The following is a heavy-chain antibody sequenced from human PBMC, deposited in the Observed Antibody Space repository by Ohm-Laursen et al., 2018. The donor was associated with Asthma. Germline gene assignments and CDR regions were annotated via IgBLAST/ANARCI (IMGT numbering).Heavy chain of an antibody. D-gene: IGHD3-22*01. V-gene: IGHV4-31*03. CDR1: GGSISSGGYY. CDR2: IYYSGST. Sequence: TLSLTCTVSGGSISSGGYYWSWIRQHPGKGLEWIGYIYYSGSTYYNPSLKSRVTISVDTSKNQFSLKLSSVTAADTAVYYCARTSITMIVVEWGQGTLVTVSS. J-gene: IGHJ4*02. CDR3: ARTSITMIVVE.